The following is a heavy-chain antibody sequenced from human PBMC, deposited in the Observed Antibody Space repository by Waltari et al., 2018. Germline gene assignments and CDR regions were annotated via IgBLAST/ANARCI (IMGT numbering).Heavy chain of an antibody. J-gene: IGHJ4*02. D-gene: IGHD2-2*02. V-gene: IGHV3-30*02. CDR3: AKDAFGNTYLDF. Sequence: QVNLVESGGGVVQPGWSLRLSCTTSGFTFSNFGMHWLRQAPGKGLEWVALIWFDGSDKFYADSVRGRFTISRDNSARTLYLDMDSLRLDDTAMYYCAKDAFGNTYLDFWGQGTLVTVSS. CDR2: IWFDGSDK. CDR1: GFTFSNFG.